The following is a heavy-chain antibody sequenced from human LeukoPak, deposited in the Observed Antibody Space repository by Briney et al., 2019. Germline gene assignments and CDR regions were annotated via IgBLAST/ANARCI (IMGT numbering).Heavy chain of an antibody. CDR2: INAGNGNT. Sequence: ASVKVSCKASGYTFTSYAMHWVRQAPGQGLEWMGWINAGNGNTKYSQKFQGRVTITRDTSASTAYMELSSLRSEDTAVYYCARYSGYDYGVYYFDYWGQGTLVTVSS. CDR3: ARYSGYDYGVYYFDY. J-gene: IGHJ4*02. CDR1: GYTFTSYA. V-gene: IGHV1-3*01. D-gene: IGHD5-12*01.